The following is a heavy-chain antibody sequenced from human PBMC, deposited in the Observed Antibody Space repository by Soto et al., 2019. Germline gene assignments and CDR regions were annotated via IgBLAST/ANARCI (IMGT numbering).Heavy chain of an antibody. D-gene: IGHD3-10*01. CDR2: IRWNSGSI. V-gene: IGHV3-9*01. CDR3: AKDLRGDRTRRYYYYYMDV. J-gene: IGHJ6*03. CDR1: GFTFDDYA. Sequence: EVQLVESGGGLVQPGRSLRLSCAASGFTFDDYAMHWVRQAPGKGLEWVSGIRWNSGSIGYAASVKGRFTISRDNAKNSLYLQMNSLRAEDTALYYCAKDLRGDRTRRYYYYYMDVWGKGTTVTVSS.